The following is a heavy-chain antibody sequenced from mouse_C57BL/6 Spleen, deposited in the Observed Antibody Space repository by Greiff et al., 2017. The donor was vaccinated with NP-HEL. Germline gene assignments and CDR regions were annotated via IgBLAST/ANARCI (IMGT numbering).Heavy chain of an antibody. D-gene: IGHD1-1*01. CDR1: GYSFTDYN. CDR3: ASPTVVATDAMDY. CDR2: INPNYGTT. V-gene: IGHV1-39*01. J-gene: IGHJ4*01. Sequence: EVKLMESGPELVKPGASVKISCKASGYSFTDYNMNWVKQSNGKSLEWIGVINPNYGTTSYNQKFKGKATLTVDQSSSTAYMQHNSLTSEDSAVYYCASPTVVATDAMDYWGQGTSVTVSS.